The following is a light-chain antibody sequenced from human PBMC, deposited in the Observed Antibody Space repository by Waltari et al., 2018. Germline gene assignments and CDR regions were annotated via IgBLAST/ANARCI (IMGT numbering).Light chain of an antibody. CDR3: QSYDSSLSGVV. Sequence: QSVLTQPPSVSGAPGQRVTISCTGSSSNIGAGYAVPWYQQLPGTAPKLLIYGNSNRPSGVPDRFSGSKSGTSASLAITGLQAEDEADYYCQSYDSSLSGVVFGGGTKLTVL. J-gene: IGLJ2*01. V-gene: IGLV1-40*01. CDR2: GNS. CDR1: SSNIGAGYA.